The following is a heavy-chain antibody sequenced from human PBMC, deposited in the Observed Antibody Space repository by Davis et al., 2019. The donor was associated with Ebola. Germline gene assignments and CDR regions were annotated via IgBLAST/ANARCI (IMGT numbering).Heavy chain of an antibody. J-gene: IGHJ4*02. CDR3: ATDRNWDFDY. V-gene: IGHV1-69*13. Sequence: SVKVSCKASGYTFTSYYMHWVRQAPGQGLEWMGGIIPIFGTTNYAQKFQGRVTITADESTSTAYLELSSLRSEDTAVYYCATDRNWDFDYWGQGTLVTVSS. CDR1: GYTFTSYY. CDR2: IIPIFGTT. D-gene: IGHD7-27*01.